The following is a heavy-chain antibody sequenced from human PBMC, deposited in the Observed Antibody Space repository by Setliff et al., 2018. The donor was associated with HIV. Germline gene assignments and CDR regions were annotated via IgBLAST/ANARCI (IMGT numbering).Heavy chain of an antibody. J-gene: IGHJ3*02. D-gene: IGHD2-2*02. V-gene: IGHV1-69*05. CDR1: GGTFSSYV. Sequence: SVKVSCKASGGTFSSYVISWVRQAPGQGPEWMGGIIPMYGSTSYAQKFQGRVTMTRDTSTSTIYMELNSLTSEDTAVYYCARDNTAFDIWGQGTMVTVSS. CDR2: IIPMYGST. CDR3: ARDNTAFDI.